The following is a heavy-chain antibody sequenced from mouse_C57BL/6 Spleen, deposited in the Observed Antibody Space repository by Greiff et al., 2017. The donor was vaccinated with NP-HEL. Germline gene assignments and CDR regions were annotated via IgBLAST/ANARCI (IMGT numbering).Heavy chain of an antibody. CDR2: ISDGGSYT. CDR3: ARERFDY. Sequence: LVESGGSLKLPCAASGFTFSSYALSLVRQTPEKRLEWVATISDGGSYTYYPDNVKGRFTISRDNAKNNLYLQMSHLKSEDTAMYYCARERFDYWGQGTTLTVSS. J-gene: IGHJ2*01. V-gene: IGHV5-4*01. CDR1: GFTFSSYA.